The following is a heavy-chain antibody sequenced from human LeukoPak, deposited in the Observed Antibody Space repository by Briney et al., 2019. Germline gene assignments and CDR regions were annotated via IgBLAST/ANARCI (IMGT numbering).Heavy chain of an antibody. Sequence: GASVKVSCKASGYTFTSYDINWVRQATGQGPEWMGWMNPNSGNTGYAQKFQGRATMTRNTSISTAYMELSSLRSEDTAVYYCARGQDGSGSYYAFDIWGQGTMVTVSS. D-gene: IGHD3-10*01. V-gene: IGHV1-8*01. J-gene: IGHJ3*02. CDR3: ARGQDGSGSYYAFDI. CDR2: MNPNSGNT. CDR1: GYTFTSYD.